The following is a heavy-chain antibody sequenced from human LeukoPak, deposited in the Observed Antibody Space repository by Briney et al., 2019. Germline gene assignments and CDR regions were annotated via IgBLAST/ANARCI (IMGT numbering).Heavy chain of an antibody. CDR2: ISDSGAM. CDR1: GFTFSTYS. J-gene: IGHJ4*02. D-gene: IGHD5-12*01. CDR3: ARDGGYRGYDADC. Sequence: GGSLRLSCAASGFTFSTYSMKWVRQAAGKGLEWVSYISDSGAMYYADSVRGRFTISRENAQNSLFPQMNSLRAEDTAVYYCARDGGYRGYDADCWGQGTLVTVSS. V-gene: IGHV3-48*01.